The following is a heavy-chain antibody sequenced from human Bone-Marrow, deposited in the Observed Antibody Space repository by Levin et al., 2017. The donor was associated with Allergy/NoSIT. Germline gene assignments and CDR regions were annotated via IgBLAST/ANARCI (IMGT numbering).Heavy chain of an antibody. CDR3: ARVPLGNGRLPFDY. V-gene: IGHV1-8*01. J-gene: IGHJ4*02. D-gene: IGHD7-27*01. Sequence: GESLKISCKASGYTFTSYDINWVRQATGQGLEWMGWMNPNSGNTGYAQKFQGRVTMTRNTSISTAYMELSSLRSEDTAVYYCARVPLGNGRLPFDYWGQGTLVTVSS. CDR2: MNPNSGNT. CDR1: GYTFTSYD.